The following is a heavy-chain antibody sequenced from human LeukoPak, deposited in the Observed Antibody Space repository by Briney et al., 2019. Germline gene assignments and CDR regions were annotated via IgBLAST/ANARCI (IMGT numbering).Heavy chain of an antibody. CDR2: INPSVGST. D-gene: IGHD3-22*01. J-gene: IGHJ4*02. V-gene: IGHV1-46*01. Sequence: ASVKVSCKASGYTFTDYYIHWVRQAPGQGLEWMGTINPSVGSTSYAQKFQGRVTMTRDTSTSTVYMELSSLRSEDTAVYYCARDHYDSSGYYHRKFDYWGQGTLVTVSS. CDR3: ARDHYDSSGYYHRKFDY. CDR1: GYTFTDYY.